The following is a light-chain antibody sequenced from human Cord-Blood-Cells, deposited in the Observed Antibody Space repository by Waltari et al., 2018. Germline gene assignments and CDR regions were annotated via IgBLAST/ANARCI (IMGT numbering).Light chain of an antibody. CDR3: SSYTSSSTFV. V-gene: IGLV2-14*01. J-gene: IGLJ3*02. CDR1: SSDVGGYNY. Sequence: QSALTQPASVSGSPGQSITISCTGTSSDVGGYNYVSWNQQHPGKAPKLMIYDVSKRPSGVSNRFSGSKSGNTASLTISGLQAEDEADYYCSSYTSSSTFVFGGGTKLTVL. CDR2: DVS.